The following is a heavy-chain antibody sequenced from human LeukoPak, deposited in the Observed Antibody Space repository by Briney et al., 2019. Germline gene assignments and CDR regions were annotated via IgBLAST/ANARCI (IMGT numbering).Heavy chain of an antibody. D-gene: IGHD3-3*01. CDR2: ISYDGSNK. CDR3: ARGISYYDFWSGYLPIDY. J-gene: IGHJ4*02. Sequence: GGSLRLSCAASGFTFSSYAMHWVRQAPGKGLEWVAVISYDGSNKYYADSVKGRFTISRDNSKNTLYLRMNSLRAEDTAVYYCARGISYYDFWSGYLPIDYWSQGTLVTVSS. CDR1: GFTFSSYA. V-gene: IGHV3-30-3*01.